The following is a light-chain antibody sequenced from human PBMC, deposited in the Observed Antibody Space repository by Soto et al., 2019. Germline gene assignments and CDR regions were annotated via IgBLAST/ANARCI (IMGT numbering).Light chain of an antibody. Sequence: EIVLTQSPGTLSLSPGERATLSCRASQSVSSNYLAWYQQKHGQAPRLLIYGASSRATGIPDRFSGSGSGTDFTLTISRLEPEDFAVYYCQQYGSSPAFGGGTKVEIK. CDR2: GAS. CDR1: QSVSSNY. J-gene: IGKJ4*01. CDR3: QQYGSSPA. V-gene: IGKV3-20*01.